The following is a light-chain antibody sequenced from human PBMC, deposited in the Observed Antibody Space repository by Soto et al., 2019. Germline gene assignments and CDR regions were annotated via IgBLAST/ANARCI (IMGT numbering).Light chain of an antibody. CDR1: KLGDKY. V-gene: IGLV3-1*01. CDR3: QARDSSIVV. CDR2: QDT. Sequence: SYELTQPPSVSVSPGQTASITCSGDKLGDKYACWYQQKPGQSPVLVIYQDTKRPSGIPERFSGSNSGNTATLTISGTQALDEDDYYCQARDSSIVVFGGGTKLTVL. J-gene: IGLJ2*01.